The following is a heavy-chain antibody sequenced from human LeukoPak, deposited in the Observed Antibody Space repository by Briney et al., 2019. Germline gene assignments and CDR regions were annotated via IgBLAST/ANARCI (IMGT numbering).Heavy chain of an antibody. V-gene: IGHV1-46*01. CDR2: INPSGGST. CDR3: ARDPYYCDSSGYYGHYDY. J-gene: IGHJ4*02. D-gene: IGHD3-22*01. CDR1: GYTFTSYY. Sequence: GASVKVSCKASGYTFTSYYMHWVRQAPGQGLEWMGIINPSGGSTSYAQKFQGRVTMTRDTSTSTVYMELSSLRSEDTAVYYCARDPYYCDSSGYYGHYDYWGQGTLVTVSS.